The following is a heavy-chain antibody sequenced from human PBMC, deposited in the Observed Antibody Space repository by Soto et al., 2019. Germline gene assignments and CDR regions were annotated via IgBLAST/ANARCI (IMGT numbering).Heavy chain of an antibody. CDR1: GFTFNSYS. CDR2: ISGSSRTI. J-gene: IGHJ4*02. Sequence: EVQLVESGGGLVQPGGSLRLSCAASGFTFNSYSMNWVRQAPGEGLGWVSYISGSSRTIYYAESVKGRFTISRDNAKNSLHLQMNSLRVEDTAMYYCAPASRAGILSINYWGQGTLVTVSS. CDR3: APASRAGILSINY. V-gene: IGHV3-48*01. D-gene: IGHD6-6*01.